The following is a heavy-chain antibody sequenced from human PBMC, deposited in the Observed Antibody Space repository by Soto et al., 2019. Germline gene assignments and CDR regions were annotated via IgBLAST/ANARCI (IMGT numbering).Heavy chain of an antibody. Sequence: GGSLRLSCAASGFSLSSYWMSWVRQAPGKGLEWVANIREEGSEKYYVDSVKGRFIISRDNGKNSLYLQMNGLRAEDTAVYYCARGMLGFDAFDIWGRGTMVTVSS. J-gene: IGHJ3*02. CDR3: ARGMLGFDAFDI. CDR2: IREEGSEK. CDR1: GFSLSSYW. D-gene: IGHD2-8*01. V-gene: IGHV3-7*01.